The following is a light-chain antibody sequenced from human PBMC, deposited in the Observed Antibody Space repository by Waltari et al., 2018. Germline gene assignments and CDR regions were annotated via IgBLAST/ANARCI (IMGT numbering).Light chain of an antibody. CDR1: QTITVSW. V-gene: IGKV3-20*01. Sequence: CRASQTITVSWLTWFQQKPGQPPRLLIYGASTRVTGIPDRFSGSGSGTDFTLTISRLEPEDFAVYYCQQYDASSVTFGGGTKVEIK. CDR3: QQYDASSVT. CDR2: GAS. J-gene: IGKJ4*01.